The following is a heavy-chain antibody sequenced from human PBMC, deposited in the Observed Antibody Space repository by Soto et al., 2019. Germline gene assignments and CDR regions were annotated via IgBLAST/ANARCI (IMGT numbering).Heavy chain of an antibody. Sequence: SETLSLTCTVSGGSISSYYWSWIRQPPGKGLEWIGYIYYSGSTNYNPSLKSRVTISVDTSKNQFSLKLSSVTAADTAVYYCARNGVVPAAKGYYFDYWGQGTLVTVSS. CDR3: ARNGVVPAAKGYYFDY. D-gene: IGHD2-2*01. CDR1: GGSISSYY. CDR2: IYYSGST. J-gene: IGHJ4*02. V-gene: IGHV4-59*01.